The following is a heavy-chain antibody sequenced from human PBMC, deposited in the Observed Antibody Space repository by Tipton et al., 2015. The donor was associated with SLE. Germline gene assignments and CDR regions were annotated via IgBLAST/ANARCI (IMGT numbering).Heavy chain of an antibody. CDR2: MYYSGST. CDR3: ARRYDFWSGYYSH. Sequence: TLSLTCTVSGDSMSSSSYYWGWIRQPPGKGLEWIGSMYYSGSTYYNPALKSRVTLSVDTSRKQFSLKLTSVTAADTAVYYCARRYDFWSGYYSHWGQGTLVTVSS. J-gene: IGHJ4*02. V-gene: IGHV4-39*01. D-gene: IGHD3-3*01. CDR1: GDSMSSSSYY.